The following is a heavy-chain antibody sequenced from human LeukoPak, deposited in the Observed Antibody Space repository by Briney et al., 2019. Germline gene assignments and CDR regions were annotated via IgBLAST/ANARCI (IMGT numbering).Heavy chain of an antibody. CDR2: ISGPGGTT. Sequence: GGSLRLSCAASGFTFSSDAMGWVRQAPGKGLEWVSGISGPGGTTYYADSVKGRFTISRDNPKNTLYLQMNSLRTEDTARYYCANFYGDYGLDYWGQGTLVTVSS. D-gene: IGHD4-17*01. V-gene: IGHV3-23*01. CDR1: GFTFSSDA. J-gene: IGHJ4*02. CDR3: ANFYGDYGLDY.